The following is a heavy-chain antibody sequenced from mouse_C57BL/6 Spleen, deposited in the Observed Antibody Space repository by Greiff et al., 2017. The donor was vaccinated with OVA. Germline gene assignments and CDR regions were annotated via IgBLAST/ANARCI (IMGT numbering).Heavy chain of an antibody. V-gene: IGHV1-55*01. CDR1: GYTFTSYW. Sequence: VQLQQPGAELVKPGASVKMSCKASGYTFTSYWITWVKQRPGQGLEWIGDIYPGSGSTNYNEKFKSKATLTVDTSSSTAYMQLSSLTSEDSAVYDCARGSSGYLYYFDYWGQGTTLTVSS. D-gene: IGHD3-2*02. CDR3: ARGSSGYLYYFDY. J-gene: IGHJ2*01. CDR2: IYPGSGST.